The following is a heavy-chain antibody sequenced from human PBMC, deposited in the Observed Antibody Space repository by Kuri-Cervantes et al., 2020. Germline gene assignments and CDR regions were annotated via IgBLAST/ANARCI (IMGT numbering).Heavy chain of an antibody. CDR3: ARGGGEGTVTPYYYYGMDV. CDR1: GFTFSSYA. Sequence: GESLKISCAASGFTFSSYAMHWVRQAPGKGLEWVAVISYDGSNKYYADSVKGRFTISRDNSKTTLYLQMNSLRAEDTAVYYCARGGGEGTVTPYYYYGMDVWGQGTTVTVSS. D-gene: IGHD4-17*01. CDR2: ISYDGSNK. V-gene: IGHV3-30-3*01. J-gene: IGHJ6*02.